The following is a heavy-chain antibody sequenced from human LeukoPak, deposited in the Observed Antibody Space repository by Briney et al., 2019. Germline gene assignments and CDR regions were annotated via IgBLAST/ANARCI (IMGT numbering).Heavy chain of an antibody. CDR2: INPSGGTT. V-gene: IGHV1-46*01. J-gene: IGHJ4*02. CDR3: ARGSYSSGRSAVDY. CDR1: GYTFISYY. D-gene: IGHD6-19*01. Sequence: ASVKVSCKASGYTFISYYMHWVRQAPGQGLEWMGIINPSGGTTSYAQKFQGRVTPTRDTSASTVYMEVSILRSEDTAVYYCARGSYSSGRSAVDYWGQGTLVTVSS.